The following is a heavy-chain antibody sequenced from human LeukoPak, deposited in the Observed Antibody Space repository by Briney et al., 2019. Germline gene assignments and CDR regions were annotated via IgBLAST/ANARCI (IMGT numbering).Heavy chain of an antibody. Sequence: PSETLSLTCAVYGGSFSGYYWSWIRQPPGKGLEWIGSIYYSGSTYYNPSLKSRVTISVDTSKNQFSLKLSSVTAADTAVYYCARAVRVVVITRGPWYFDLWGRGTLVTVSS. D-gene: IGHD3-22*01. V-gene: IGHV4-34*01. CDR2: IYYSGST. J-gene: IGHJ2*01. CDR1: GGSFSGYY. CDR3: ARAVRVVVITRGPWYFDL.